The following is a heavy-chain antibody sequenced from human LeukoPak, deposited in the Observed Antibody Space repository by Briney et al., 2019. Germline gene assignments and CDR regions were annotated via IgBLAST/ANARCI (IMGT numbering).Heavy chain of an antibody. CDR2: ISWNSGSI. J-gene: IGHJ4*02. V-gene: IGHV3-9*01. D-gene: IGHD3-22*01. CDR1: GFTFDDYA. CDR3: AKGLSYDSSGPQGY. Sequence: GRSLRLSCAASGFTFDDYAMHWVRQAPGKGLEWVSGISWNSGSIGYADSVKGRFTISRDNAKNSLYLQMNSLRAEDTALYYCAKGLSYDSSGPQGYWGQGTLVTVSS.